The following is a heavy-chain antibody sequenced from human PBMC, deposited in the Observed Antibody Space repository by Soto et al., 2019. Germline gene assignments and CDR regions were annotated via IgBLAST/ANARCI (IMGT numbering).Heavy chain of an antibody. V-gene: IGHV1-69*06. CDR2: IIPIFGTA. CDR1: GGTFSSYA. CDR3: AKEVEMATIPYGMDV. J-gene: IGHJ6*02. Sequence: PVKLYWKAAGGTFSSYAISCVRQAPGQGLEWMGGIIPIFGTANYAQKFQGRVTITADKSTSTAYMELSSLRSEDTAVYYCAKEVEMATIPYGMDVWGQGTMVTVSS. D-gene: IGHD5-12*01.